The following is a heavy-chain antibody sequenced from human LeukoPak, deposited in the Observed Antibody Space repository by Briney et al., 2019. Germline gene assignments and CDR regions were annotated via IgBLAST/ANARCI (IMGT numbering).Heavy chain of an antibody. Sequence: SETLSLTCTVSGGSISSSSYYWGWIRQPPGQGREWIGSIYYSGSTYYNPSLKSRVTISVDTSKNQFSLKLSSVTAADTAVYYCAREVVAAGTTYWGQGTLVTVSS. CDR3: AREVVAAGTTY. CDR1: GGSISSSSYY. D-gene: IGHD6-13*01. CDR2: IYYSGST. V-gene: IGHV4-39*07. J-gene: IGHJ4*02.